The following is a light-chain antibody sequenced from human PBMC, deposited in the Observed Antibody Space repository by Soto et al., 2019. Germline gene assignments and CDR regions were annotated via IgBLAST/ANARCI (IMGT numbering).Light chain of an antibody. Sequence: EIVLTQSPGTLSSSPGERATLSCRASQSVSSNYLAWYQRKPGQAPRLLIYGASNRATDIPYRFIGSGSGTDFTLPITRLEPDDFAMYYCQQYGGSPPTFGQGTKVEIK. CDR2: GAS. CDR1: QSVSSNY. J-gene: IGKJ1*01. V-gene: IGKV3-20*01. CDR3: QQYGGSPPT.